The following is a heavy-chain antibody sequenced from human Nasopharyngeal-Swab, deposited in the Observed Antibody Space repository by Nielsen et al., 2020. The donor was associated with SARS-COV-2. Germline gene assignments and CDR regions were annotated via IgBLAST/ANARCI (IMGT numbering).Heavy chain of an antibody. V-gene: IGHV3-74*01. CDR2: INIDGSRT. CDR1: GFTFTNYW. J-gene: IGHJ3*01. Sequence: GESLKISCAVSGFTFTNYWMHWVRRTPGKGLVWVSRINIDGSRTGYADSVKGRFTISRDNAKNTLFMQMNSLRAEDTVVYYCARVLDYYDSSGYDTWYVFALWGQGTMVTVSS. CDR3: ARVLDYYDSSGYDTWYVFAL. D-gene: IGHD3-22*01.